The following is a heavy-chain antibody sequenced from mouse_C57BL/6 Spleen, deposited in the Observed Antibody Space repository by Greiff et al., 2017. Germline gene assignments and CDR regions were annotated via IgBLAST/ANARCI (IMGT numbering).Heavy chain of an antibody. CDR1: GFNIKNTY. V-gene: IGHV14-3*01. CDR2: IDPANGNT. Sequence: VHVKQSVAELVRPGASVKLSCTASGFNIKNTYMHWVKQRPEQGLEWIGRIDPANGNTKYAPKFQGKATITADTSSNTAYLQLSSLTSEDTAIYYCALIYYDYDPYFDYWGQGTTLTVSS. D-gene: IGHD2-4*01. J-gene: IGHJ2*01. CDR3: ALIYYDYDPYFDY.